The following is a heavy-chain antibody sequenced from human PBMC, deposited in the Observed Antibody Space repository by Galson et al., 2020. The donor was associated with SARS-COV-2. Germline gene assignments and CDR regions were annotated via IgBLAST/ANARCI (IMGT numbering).Heavy chain of an antibody. D-gene: IGHD2-21*01. CDR1: GFIFSNYW. Sequence: SLRLSCAASGFIFSNYWMNWVRQAPGKGLEWVANIREDGNAENYADSVRGRFTLSRDNAENSVSLQMNSLSVEDTAVYYCVRGSDESRVTKHWSYWYYRMDVWGPGTTVAVSS. J-gene: IGHJ6*02. V-gene: IGHV3-7*03. CDR2: IREDGNAE. CDR3: VRGSDESRVTKHWSYWYYRMDV.